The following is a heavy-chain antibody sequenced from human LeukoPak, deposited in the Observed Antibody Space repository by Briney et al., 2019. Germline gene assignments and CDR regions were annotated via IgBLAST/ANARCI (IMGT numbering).Heavy chain of an antibody. CDR1: GFTFDDYA. Sequence: GRSLGLSCAASGFTFDDYAMHWVRQAPGKGLEWVSGISWNSGSIGYADSVKGRFTISRDNAKNSLYLQMNSLRAEDTALYYCAKGEYIAAAASFDYWGQGTLVTVSS. D-gene: IGHD6-13*01. CDR3: AKGEYIAAAASFDY. V-gene: IGHV3-9*01. J-gene: IGHJ4*02. CDR2: ISWNSGSI.